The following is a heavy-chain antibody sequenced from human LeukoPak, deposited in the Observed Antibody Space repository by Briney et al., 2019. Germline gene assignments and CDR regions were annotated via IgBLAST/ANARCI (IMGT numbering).Heavy chain of an antibody. CDR1: RFTFSSYV. J-gene: IGHJ4*02. Sequence: ASVKVSCKASRFTFSSYVSWVRQAPGQGLEWMGWISAYNGKTNYAQKFQGRVTMTTDTSTSTAYMDLRSLRSDDTAVYYCARGGALTSFDSWGQGTLITVSS. V-gene: IGHV1-18*01. CDR2: ISAYNGKT. D-gene: IGHD1-26*01. CDR3: ARGGALTSFDS.